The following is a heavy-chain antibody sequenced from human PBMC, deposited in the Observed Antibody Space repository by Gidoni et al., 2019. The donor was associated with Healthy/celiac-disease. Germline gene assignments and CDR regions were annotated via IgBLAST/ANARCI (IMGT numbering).Heavy chain of an antibody. CDR2: IYYSGST. CDR3: ATREWELPFDY. J-gene: IGHJ4*02. Sequence: QLQLQESGPGLVKPSETLSLTCTVPGGSISSSSYYWGWIRQPPGKGLGWIGSIYYSGSTYYNPSLKSRVTISVDTSKNQFSLKLSSVTAADTAVYYCATREWELPFDYWGQGTLVTVSS. V-gene: IGHV4-39*01. D-gene: IGHD1-26*01. CDR1: GGSISSSSYY.